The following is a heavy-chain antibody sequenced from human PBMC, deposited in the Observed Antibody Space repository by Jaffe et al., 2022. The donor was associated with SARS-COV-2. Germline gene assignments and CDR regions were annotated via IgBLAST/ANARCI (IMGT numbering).Heavy chain of an antibody. D-gene: IGHD2-15*01. CDR1: GGSISGYS. CDR2: IYYSGTT. V-gene: IGHV4-59*01. J-gene: IGHJ4*02. CDR3: ARVGHGGNKYYFDY. Sequence: QVQLQESGPGLVKPSETLSLTCTVSGGSISGYSWSWIRQPPGKGLEWIGYIYYSGTTNYNPSLQSRVTLSVGTSKNQVSLKLSSVTAADTAVYYCARVGHGGNKYYFDYWGQGTLVTVSS.